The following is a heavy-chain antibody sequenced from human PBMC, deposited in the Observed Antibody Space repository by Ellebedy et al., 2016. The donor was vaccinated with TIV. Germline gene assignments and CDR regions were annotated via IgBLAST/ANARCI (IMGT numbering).Heavy chain of an antibody. J-gene: IGHJ3*02. CDR3: ARPQWLDPNDAFDI. V-gene: IGHV5-51*01. D-gene: IGHD6-19*01. Sequence: KVSCXGSGYSFTSYWIGWVRQMPGKGLEWMGIIYPGDSDTRYSPSFQGQVTISADKSISTAYLQWSSLKASDTAMYYCARPQWLDPNDAFDIWGQGTMVTVSS. CDR1: GYSFTSYW. CDR2: IYPGDSDT.